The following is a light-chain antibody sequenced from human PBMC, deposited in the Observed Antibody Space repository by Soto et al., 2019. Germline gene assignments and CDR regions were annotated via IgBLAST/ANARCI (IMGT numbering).Light chain of an antibody. CDR2: DAS. V-gene: IGKV3-20*01. Sequence: VLTQSPGTLSLSPGEGATLXXRSSQTVRDNYLAWYQQKPGQAPRXXIYDASSRATGIPDRFSGGGAGTDFTLTISRLEPEDFAVYYCQQFSSYPLTFGGGTKVDIK. CDR1: QTVRDNY. J-gene: IGKJ4*01. CDR3: QQFSSYPLT.